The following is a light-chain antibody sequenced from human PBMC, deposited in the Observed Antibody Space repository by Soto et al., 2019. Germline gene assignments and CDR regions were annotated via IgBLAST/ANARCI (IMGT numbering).Light chain of an antibody. CDR1: QIISNR. CDR2: KTS. CDR3: QHYDTYSP. V-gene: IGKV1-5*03. Sequence: DLQMTQSPSTLSASVGDRVTITCRASQIISNRLAWYQQKPGKAPKLLIYKTSSLESGVPARFSGSGSGTEFTLTISSLQPYDFATYFCQHYDTYSPFGGGTKVEIK. J-gene: IGKJ4*02.